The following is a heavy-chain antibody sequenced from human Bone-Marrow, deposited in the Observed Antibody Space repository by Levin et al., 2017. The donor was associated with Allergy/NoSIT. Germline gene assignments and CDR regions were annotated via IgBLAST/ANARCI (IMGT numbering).Heavy chain of an antibody. CDR3: ARHPHGAGSYSYFDY. CDR1: GYTFPIYW. Sequence: GASVKVSCEGSGYTFPIYWISWVRHMPGKGLEWMGRVRPTESQSTYSPSFQGHVTISVDKSINTVYLEWTSLKASDAATYYCARHPHGAGSYSYFDYWGQGSLVIVSS. D-gene: IGHD2-21*01. CDR2: VRPTESQS. J-gene: IGHJ4*02. V-gene: IGHV5-10-1*01.